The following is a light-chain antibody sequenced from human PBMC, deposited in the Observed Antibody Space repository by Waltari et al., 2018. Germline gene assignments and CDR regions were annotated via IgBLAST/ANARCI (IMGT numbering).Light chain of an antibody. Sequence: QSVLTQPPSTSEPPGPRVTLSFSWTSPNIGTYGVHWYQPVPGTAPKLLIRTDTQRPSGVPARFSGSKSGTSASLAISGLQSEDEANYFCAAWDDSLNAWVFGGGTKLTVL. CDR1: SPNIGTYG. CDR3: AAWDDSLNAWV. J-gene: IGLJ3*02. V-gene: IGLV1-44*01. CDR2: TDT.